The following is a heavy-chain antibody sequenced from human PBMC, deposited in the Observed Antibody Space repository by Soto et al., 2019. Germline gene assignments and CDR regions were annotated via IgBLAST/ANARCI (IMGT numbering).Heavy chain of an antibody. Sequence: PSETLSLTCTVSGASISVHSYYWTWIRQPPGKGLEWIGSSYYSRTTYFNPSLKRRATLSVDTSKNQFSLRPTSVPPADPAIYYCPRLYNLNDNYFDPWGRGALVTAPS. CDR2: SYYSRTT. CDR1: GASISVHSYY. D-gene: IGHD3-9*01. CDR3: PRLYNLNDNYFDP. J-gene: IGHJ5*02. V-gene: IGHV4-39*01.